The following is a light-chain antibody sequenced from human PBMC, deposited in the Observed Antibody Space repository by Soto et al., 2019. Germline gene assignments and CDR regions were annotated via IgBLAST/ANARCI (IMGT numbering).Light chain of an antibody. Sequence: ETVLTQSPATLSLSPGERATLSYRASQSVGSDLAWYQQKPGQAPRLLIYDASNRATGIPARFSGSGSGTDFTLTISSLEPDDFAVYYCQQRSDWPEVTFGQGTRLEI. CDR1: QSVGSD. CDR3: QQRSDWPEVT. J-gene: IGKJ5*01. CDR2: DAS. V-gene: IGKV3-11*01.